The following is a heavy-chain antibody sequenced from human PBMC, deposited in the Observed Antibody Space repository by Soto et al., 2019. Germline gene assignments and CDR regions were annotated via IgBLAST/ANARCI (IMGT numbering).Heavy chain of an antibody. CDR1: GFTFSSYA. V-gene: IGHV3-23*01. CDR2: ISGSGGST. D-gene: IGHD6-19*01. J-gene: IGHJ4*02. Sequence: GGSLRLSCAASGFTFSSYAMSWVRQAPGKGLEWVSAISGSGGSTYYADSVKGRFTISRDNSKNTLYLQMNSLRAEDTAVYYCAKLAFAGNVWSSGPYDYWXQGTLVTVSS. CDR3: AKLAFAGNVWSSGPYDY.